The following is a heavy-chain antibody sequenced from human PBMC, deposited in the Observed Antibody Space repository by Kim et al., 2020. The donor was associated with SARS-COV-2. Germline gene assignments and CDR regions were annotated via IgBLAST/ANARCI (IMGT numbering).Heavy chain of an antibody. CDR1: GYTFTSYY. V-gene: IGHV1-46*01. D-gene: IGHD5-12*01. J-gene: IGHJ4*02. CDR3: ARDLPLGGYSGYDRLGY. Sequence: ASVKVSCKASGYTFTSYYMHWVRQAPGQGLEWMGIINPSGGSTSYAQKFQGRVTMTRDTSTSTVYMELSSLRSEDTAVYYCARDLPLGGYSGYDRLGYWGQGTLVTVSS. CDR2: INPSGGST.